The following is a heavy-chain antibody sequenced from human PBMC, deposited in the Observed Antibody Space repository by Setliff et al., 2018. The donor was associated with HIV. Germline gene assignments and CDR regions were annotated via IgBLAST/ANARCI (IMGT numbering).Heavy chain of an antibody. CDR2: IYYSGDT. CDR3: AREIQFSATTYYYYYMDD. V-gene: IGHV4-39*07. D-gene: IGHD5-18*01. CDR1: GGSIKSSSYY. J-gene: IGHJ6*03. Sequence: SETLSLTCTVSGGSIKSSSYYWGWIRQPPGKGLEWIGSIYYSGDTYYNPSLKSRVTLSVDTSKNQFSLKVTSVTAADTAVYYCAREIQFSATTYYYYYMDDWGRGTTVTVSS.